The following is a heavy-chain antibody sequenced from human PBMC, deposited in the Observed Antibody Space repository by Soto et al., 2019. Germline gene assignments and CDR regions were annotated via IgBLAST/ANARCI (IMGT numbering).Heavy chain of an antibody. CDR2: ISGGSGAI. Sequence: EVQLLESGGGLVQPGGSLRLSCEASGISFSTYAMSWVRQAAGKGLEWVSAISGGSGAIYYADSVKGRFTISRDNSKNTLYLQMDSLRAEDTAVYYCARGGVTTNGFDIWGQGTMVTVSS. V-gene: IGHV3-23*01. D-gene: IGHD5-12*01. J-gene: IGHJ3*02. CDR1: GISFSTYA. CDR3: ARGGVTTNGFDI.